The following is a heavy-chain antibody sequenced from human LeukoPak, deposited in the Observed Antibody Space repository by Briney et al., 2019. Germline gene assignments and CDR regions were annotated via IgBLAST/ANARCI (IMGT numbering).Heavy chain of an antibody. V-gene: IGHV4-39*07. D-gene: IGHD3-16*01. J-gene: IGHJ6*03. CDR3: ARALYGRQAGYYYYYMDI. CDR2: IYYSGST. CDR1: GGSISSSSYY. Sequence: PSETLSLTCTVSGGSISSSSYYWGWIRQPPGKGLEWIGSIYYSGSTNYNPSLKSRVTMSVDTSKNQFSLKLSSVTAADAAVYYCARALYGRQAGYYYYYMDIWGKGTTVTVSS.